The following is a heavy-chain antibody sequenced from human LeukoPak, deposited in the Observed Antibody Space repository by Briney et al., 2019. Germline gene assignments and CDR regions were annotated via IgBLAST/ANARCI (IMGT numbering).Heavy chain of an antibody. CDR1: GGTFSSFA. V-gene: IGHV1-69*13. CDR3: ARDPYYYDSSGYYYPYYFDY. D-gene: IGHD3-22*01. CDR2: IIPVFGTT. J-gene: IGHJ4*02. Sequence: SVKVSCKAPGGTFSSFAISWVRQAPGQGLEWMGGIIPVFGTTDYAQKFQGRVTITADESTSTAYMELSSLRPEDTAVYYCARDPYYYDSSGYYYPYYFDYWGQGTLVTVTS.